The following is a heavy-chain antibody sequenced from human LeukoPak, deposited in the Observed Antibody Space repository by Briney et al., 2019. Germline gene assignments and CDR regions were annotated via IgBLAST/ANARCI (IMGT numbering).Heavy chain of an antibody. Sequence: GESLKISCKGSGYSFTSYWIGWVRQMPGKGLEWMGIIYPGDSITRYSPSFQGQVTISADKSISTAYLQWSSLKASDTAMYYCARHRPNNAGDTRGSLDYWGQGTLVTVSS. CDR1: GYSFTSYW. CDR2: IYPGDSIT. CDR3: ARHRPNNAGDTRGSLDY. D-gene: IGHD1-26*01. V-gene: IGHV5-51*01. J-gene: IGHJ4*02.